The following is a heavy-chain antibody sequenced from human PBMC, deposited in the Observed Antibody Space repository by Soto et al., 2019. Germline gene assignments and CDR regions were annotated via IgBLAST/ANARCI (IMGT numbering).Heavy chain of an antibody. D-gene: IGHD6-19*01. CDR3: ARNYVPSSSGWYFDY. CDR2: IDWDDDK. J-gene: IGHJ4*02. V-gene: IGHV2-70*01. CDR1: GFSLSTSGMC. Sequence: SGPTLVNPTQTLPLTCTFSGFSLSTSGMCVSWIRQPPGKALEWLALIDWDDDKYYSTSLKTRLTISKDTSKNQVVLTMTNMDPVDTATYYCARNYVPSSSGWYFDYWGQGTLVTVSS.